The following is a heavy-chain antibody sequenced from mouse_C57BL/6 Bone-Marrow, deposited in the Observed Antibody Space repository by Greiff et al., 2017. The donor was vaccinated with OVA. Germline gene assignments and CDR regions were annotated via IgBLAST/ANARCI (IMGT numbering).Heavy chain of an antibody. CDR2: LYPGDGDT. D-gene: IGHD1-1*01. CDR3: AGDYYGSSPYWYFDV. Sequence: HVQLQQSGPELVKPGASVKISCKASGYAFSSSWLNWVQQRPGKGLAWIGRLYPGDGDTTYNGQFKGKATLTAANSASTAYMQLSSLTSEDSAVYFCAGDYYGSSPYWYFDVWGTGTTVTVSS. CDR1: GYAFSSSW. J-gene: IGHJ1*03. V-gene: IGHV1-82*01.